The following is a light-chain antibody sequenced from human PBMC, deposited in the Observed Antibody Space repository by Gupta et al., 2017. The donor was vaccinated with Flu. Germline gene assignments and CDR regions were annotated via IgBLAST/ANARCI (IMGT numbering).Light chain of an antibody. Sequence: QSALTQPASVSGSPVHSITISCTVSNNDIATYDFVSWYQQHPGKVPKLLFSQVSNRPSGMSFRFSGSKSGNTAPLIISGLQAEDEADYYCASYTVMNKVGVGGGTRLTV. CDR2: QVS. CDR1: NNDIATYDF. V-gene: IGLV2-14*01. J-gene: IGLJ2*01. CDR3: ASYTVMNKVG.